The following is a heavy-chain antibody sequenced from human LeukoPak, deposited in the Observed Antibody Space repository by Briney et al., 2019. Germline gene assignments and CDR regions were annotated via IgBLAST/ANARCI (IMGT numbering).Heavy chain of an antibody. Sequence: PGGSLRLSCAASGFTVSSNYMSWVRQAPGKGLEWVSVLYRGDSTYYADSVKGRFTISRDNSKNTLYLQMNSLRAEDTAVYYCARYFDSSGYFPGAMDVWGQGTTVTVSS. V-gene: IGHV3-66*01. CDR1: GFTVSSNY. J-gene: IGHJ6*02. D-gene: IGHD3-22*01. CDR2: LYRGDST. CDR3: ARYFDSSGYFPGAMDV.